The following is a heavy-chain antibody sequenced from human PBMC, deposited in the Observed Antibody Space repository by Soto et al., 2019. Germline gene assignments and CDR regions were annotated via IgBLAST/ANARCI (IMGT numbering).Heavy chain of an antibody. Sequence: QVQLQESGPGLVKPSQTLSLTCTVSGGSISSVGYYWSWIRQHPGKGLEWIGYIYYSGSTYYNPSLKSRVTISVDTSKNQFSLKLSSVTAADTAVYYCARVCGGDCHYGMDVWGQGTTVTVSS. CDR3: ARVCGGDCHYGMDV. CDR1: GGSISSVGYY. D-gene: IGHD2-21*02. J-gene: IGHJ6*02. CDR2: IYYSGST. V-gene: IGHV4-31*03.